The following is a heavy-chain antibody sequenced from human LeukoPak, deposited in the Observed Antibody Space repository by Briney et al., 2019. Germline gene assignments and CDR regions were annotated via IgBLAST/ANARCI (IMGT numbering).Heavy chain of an antibody. CDR2: ISGSGGST. V-gene: IGHV3-23*01. J-gene: IGHJ3*02. D-gene: IGHD4-17*01. CDR1: GFTFSSYA. CDR3: ARPNDYGDYVFSLDI. Sequence: GGSLRLSCAASGFTFSSYAMSWVRQAPGKGLEWVSAISGSGGSTYYADSVKGRFTISRDNSKNTLYLQMNSLRAEDTAVYYCARPNDYGDYVFSLDIWGQGTMVTVSS.